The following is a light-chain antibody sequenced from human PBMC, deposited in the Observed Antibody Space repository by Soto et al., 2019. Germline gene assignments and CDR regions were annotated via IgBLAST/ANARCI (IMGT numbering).Light chain of an antibody. V-gene: IGKV1-27*01. CDR2: AAS. CDR3: QNYNTDPYT. Sequence: DIQMTQSPSSLSASVGDRVTITCRASQAISNFLAWYQQRPGKVPKLLIFAASTLQSGVPSRFSGAGSETDFTLTISSLQPEDFATYYCQNYNTDPYTFGQGTKLEIK. J-gene: IGKJ2*01. CDR1: QAISNF.